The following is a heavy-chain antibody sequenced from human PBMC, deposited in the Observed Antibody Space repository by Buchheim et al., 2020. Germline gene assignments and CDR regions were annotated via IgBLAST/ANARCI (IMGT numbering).Heavy chain of an antibody. Sequence: EVQLVESGGGLVQPGGSLRLSCAASGFTFSSYWMSWVRQAPGKGLEWVANIKQDGSEKYYVDSVKGRFTISRAHAKNSLYMQMNSLRAEDTAVYYCAKAYYYDSSGYYYVGLYYYGMDVWGQGTT. CDR1: GFTFSSYW. V-gene: IGHV3-7*02. D-gene: IGHD3-22*01. CDR2: IKQDGSEK. CDR3: AKAYYYDSSGYYYVGLYYYGMDV. J-gene: IGHJ6*02.